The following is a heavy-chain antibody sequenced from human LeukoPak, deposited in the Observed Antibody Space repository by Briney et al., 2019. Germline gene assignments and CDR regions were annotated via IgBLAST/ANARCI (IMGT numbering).Heavy chain of an antibody. Sequence: ASVKASFKASGYTFTSYYMHWVRQAPGQGLEWMGIINPSGGSTNYAQKFQGRVTMTRDTSTSTVYMELSSLRSEDTAVYYCARDFGSFCDYWGQGTLVTVSS. D-gene: IGHD3-10*01. V-gene: IGHV1-46*01. CDR3: ARDFGSFCDY. CDR2: INPSGGST. J-gene: IGHJ4*02. CDR1: GYTFTSYY.